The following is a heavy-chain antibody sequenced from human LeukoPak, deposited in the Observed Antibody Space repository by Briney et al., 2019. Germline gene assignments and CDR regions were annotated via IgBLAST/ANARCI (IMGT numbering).Heavy chain of an antibody. J-gene: IGHJ6*03. Sequence: GGSLRLSCAASGFTFSNYGMHWVRQAPGKGLEWVAFIRYDGSNKYYADSVKGRFTVSRDNSKNTLYLQMKSLRAEDTAVYYCARGAPVSYYYYMDVWGKGTTVTVSS. CDR1: GFTFSNYG. CDR3: ARGAPVSYYYYMDV. V-gene: IGHV3-30*02. CDR2: IRYDGSNK.